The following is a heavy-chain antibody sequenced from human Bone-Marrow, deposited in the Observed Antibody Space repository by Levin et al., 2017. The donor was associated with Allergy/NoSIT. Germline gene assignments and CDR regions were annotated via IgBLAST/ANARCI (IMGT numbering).Heavy chain of an antibody. D-gene: IGHD6-19*01. Sequence: SVKVSCKTSGSSFSNYAFSWVRQVPGQGLEWMGGVVPIFHSPKYAQKFQDRVTVTADESTSTVYMELSSLTPDDTAFYYCARGQGTWGTAWFYWGQGTLITVSS. J-gene: IGHJ4*02. CDR1: GSSFSNYA. CDR3: ARGQGTWGTAWFY. CDR2: VVPIFHSP. V-gene: IGHV1-69*13.